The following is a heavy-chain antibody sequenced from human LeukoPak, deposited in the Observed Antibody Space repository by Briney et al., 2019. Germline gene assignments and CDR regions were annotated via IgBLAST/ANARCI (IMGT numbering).Heavy chain of an antibody. D-gene: IGHD2-2*01. V-gene: IGHV3-23*01. CDR1: GFTFSSYS. CDR2: ISGSGGST. Sequence: KPGGSLRLSCAASGFTFSSYSMNWVRQAPGKGLEWVSAISGSGGSTYYADSVKGRFTISRDNSKNTLYLQMNSLRAEDTAVYYCAKLGCSSTSCLYGMDVWGQGTTVTVSS. J-gene: IGHJ6*02. CDR3: AKLGCSSTSCLYGMDV.